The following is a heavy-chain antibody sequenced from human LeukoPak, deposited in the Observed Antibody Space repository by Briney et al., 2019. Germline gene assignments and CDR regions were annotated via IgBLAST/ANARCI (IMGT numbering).Heavy chain of an antibody. V-gene: IGHV4-39*01. CDR2: IYYSGST. CDR1: GGSISSSSYY. J-gene: IGHJ4*02. Sequence: SSETLSLTCTVSGGSISSSSYYWGWIRQPPGKGLEWIGSIYYSGSTYYNPSLKSRVTISVDTSKNQFSLELSSVTAADTAVYYCARRTASGSYYLDYWGQGTLVTVSS. D-gene: IGHD1-26*01. CDR3: ARRTASGSYYLDY.